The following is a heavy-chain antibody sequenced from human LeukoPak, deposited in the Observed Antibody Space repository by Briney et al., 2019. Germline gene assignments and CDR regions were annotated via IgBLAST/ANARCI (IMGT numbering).Heavy chain of an antibody. D-gene: IGHD1-26*01. V-gene: IGHV4-61*01. CDR2: IYYSGST. CDR1: GYSITSGYY. J-gene: IGHJ4*02. Sequence: SETLSLTCAVSGYSITSGYYWGWIRQPPGKGLEWIGYIYYSGSTNYNPSLKSRVTISVDTSKNQFSLKLSSVTAADTAVYYCARDRGSQPFIDYWGQGTLVTVSS. CDR3: ARDRGSQPFIDY.